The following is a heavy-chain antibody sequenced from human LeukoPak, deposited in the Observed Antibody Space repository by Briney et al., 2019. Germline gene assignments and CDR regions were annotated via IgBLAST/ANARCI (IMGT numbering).Heavy chain of an antibody. Sequence: TSGTLSLTCGVSGGSISNTNWWTWFRQPPGKGLEWIGEVNLQGSTNYNPSLKSRVAISVDKSENHISLKLTSVTAADTAVYYCARDLVVSCSSTSCSVAPSDFWGQGTLVTVSS. J-gene: IGHJ4*02. CDR3: ARDLVVSCSSTSCSVAPSDF. CDR1: GGSISNTNW. D-gene: IGHD2-2*01. V-gene: IGHV4-4*02. CDR2: VNLQGST.